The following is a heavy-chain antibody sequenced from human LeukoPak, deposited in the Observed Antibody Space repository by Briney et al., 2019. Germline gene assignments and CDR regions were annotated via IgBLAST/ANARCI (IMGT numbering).Heavy chain of an antibody. CDR3: WGSRTYYDILEYGMDV. CDR1: GYTFTSYD. CDR2: MNPNSGNT. V-gene: IGHV1-8*01. Sequence: ASVKVSCKASGYTFTSYDINWVRQATGQGLEWMGWMNPNSGNTGYAQKFQGRVTMTRNTSISTAYMELSSLRSEDTAVYYCWGSRTYYDILEYGMDVWGQGTTVTVSS. D-gene: IGHD3-9*01. J-gene: IGHJ6*02.